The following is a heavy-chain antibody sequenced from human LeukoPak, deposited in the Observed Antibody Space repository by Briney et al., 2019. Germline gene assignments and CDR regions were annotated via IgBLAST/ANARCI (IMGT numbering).Heavy chain of an antibody. CDR1: GFTFSSYE. D-gene: IGHD3-9*01. Sequence: GGSLRLSCAASGFTFSSYEMNWVRQDPGKGLEGVSYISSSGSTIYYADSVKGRFTISRDNAKNSLYLQMNSLRAEDTAVYYCARDDILTGYPTPFDYWGQGTLVTVSS. V-gene: IGHV3-48*03. CDR2: ISSSGSTI. CDR3: ARDDILTGYPTPFDY. J-gene: IGHJ4*02.